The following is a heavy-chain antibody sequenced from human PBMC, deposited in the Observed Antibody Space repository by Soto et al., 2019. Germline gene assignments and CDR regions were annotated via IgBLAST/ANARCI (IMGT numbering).Heavy chain of an antibody. CDR2: ISIDGMND. CDR1: GFTFSSCG. V-gene: IGHV3-30*18. CDR3: GNDPANYYGSEGCYRRIAYLK. J-gene: IGHJ3*01. Sequence: QVQLVESGGGVVQPGRSLRLSCAASGFTFSSCGMHWVRQDPGKVLEWVALISIDGMNDYYAGSVKGRVTISRDNSKNALSLQMNSLRVDDPGVYYCGNDPANYYGSEGCYRRIAYLKWGQPTKVTVSS. D-gene: IGHD3-22*01.